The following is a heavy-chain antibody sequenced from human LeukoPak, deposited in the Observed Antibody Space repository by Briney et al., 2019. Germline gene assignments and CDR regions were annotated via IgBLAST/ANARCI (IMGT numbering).Heavy chain of an antibody. CDR2: INQDGSEE. CDR3: ARCTMELERNAFDF. J-gene: IGHJ3*01. Sequence: PGGSLRLSCAASGFTFRTYWMSWIRQAPGNEPEWVADINQDGSEEYYLQSVQGRFTVSRDNAQNAVFLQMTYLRADDTAVYYCARCTMELERNAFDFWGQGTVVTVSS. CDR1: GFTFRTYW. V-gene: IGHV3-7*01. D-gene: IGHD1-26*01.